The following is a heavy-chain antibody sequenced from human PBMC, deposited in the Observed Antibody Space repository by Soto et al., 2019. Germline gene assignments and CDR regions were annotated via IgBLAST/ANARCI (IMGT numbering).Heavy chain of an antibody. Sequence: QVQLVQSGAEVKKPGSSVKVSCKASGGTFSSYTISWVRQAPGQGLEWMGRIIPILGIANYAQKFQGRVTITADKPTSTAYMELSSLTSEDTAVYYCARDTMTGTTDDYYYIDVWGKGTTVTVSS. CDR3: ARDTMTGTTDDYYYIDV. CDR2: IIPILGIA. J-gene: IGHJ6*03. CDR1: GGTFSSYT. V-gene: IGHV1-69*08. D-gene: IGHD4-17*01.